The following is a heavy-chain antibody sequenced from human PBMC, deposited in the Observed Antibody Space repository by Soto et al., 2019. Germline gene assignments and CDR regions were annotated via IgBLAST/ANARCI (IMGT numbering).Heavy chain of an antibody. V-gene: IGHV4-39*01. Sequence: QLQLQESGPGLVKPSETLSLTCTVSGGSISSSSYYWGWIRQPPGKGLEWIGSIYYSGSTYYNPSLKSRVTTSVAPPKNQFSLKLSSVTAADTAVYYCARRGSGSYSYYGGQGTLGTVSS. CDR2: IYYSGST. J-gene: IGHJ4*02. D-gene: IGHD3-10*01. CDR1: GGSISSSSYY. CDR3: ARRGSGSYSYY.